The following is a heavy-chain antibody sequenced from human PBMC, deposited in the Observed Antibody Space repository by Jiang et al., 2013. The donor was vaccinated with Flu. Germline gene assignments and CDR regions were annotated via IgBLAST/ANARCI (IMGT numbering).Heavy chain of an antibody. CDR2: IIPTFGTA. Sequence: GAEVKKPGSSVKVSCKASGGTFSSYAISWVRQAPGQGLEWMGGIIPTFGTANYAQKFQGRVTITADESTSTAYMGLSSLRSEDTAVYYCARGLDYYGSGSYLGVNWFDPWGQGTLVTVSS. CDR3: ARGLDYYGSGSYLGVNWFDP. D-gene: IGHD3-10*01. J-gene: IGHJ5*02. V-gene: IGHV1-69*01. CDR1: GGTFSSYA.